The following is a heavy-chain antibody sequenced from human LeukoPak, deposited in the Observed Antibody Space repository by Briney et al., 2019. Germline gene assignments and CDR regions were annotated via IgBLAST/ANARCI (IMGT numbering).Heavy chain of an antibody. CDR1: GGSISSSSYY. CDR3: ARLEKYSSSSGPLDY. D-gene: IGHD6-6*01. J-gene: IGHJ4*02. V-gene: IGHV4-39*01. Sequence: SETLSLTCTVSGGSISSSSYYWGWIRQPPGKGLEWIGSIYYSGSTYYNPSLKSRVTISVDTSKNQFSLKLSSVTAADTAVYYCARLEKYSSSSGPLDYWGQGTLVTVSS. CDR2: IYYSGST.